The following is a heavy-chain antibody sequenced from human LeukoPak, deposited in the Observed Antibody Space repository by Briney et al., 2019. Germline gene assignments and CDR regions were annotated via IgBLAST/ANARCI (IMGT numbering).Heavy chain of an antibody. Sequence: GSLRLSCAASGFTVSSNHMSWVRQAPGKGLEWVSVIYSGGSTYYADSVKGRFTISRDNSKNTLYLQMNSLRAEDTAVYYCAGSAYTYGTPYYFDFWGQGTLVTVSS. V-gene: IGHV3-53*01. J-gene: IGHJ4*02. CDR1: GFTVSSNH. CDR3: AGSAYTYGTPYYFDF. CDR2: IYSGGST. D-gene: IGHD5-18*01.